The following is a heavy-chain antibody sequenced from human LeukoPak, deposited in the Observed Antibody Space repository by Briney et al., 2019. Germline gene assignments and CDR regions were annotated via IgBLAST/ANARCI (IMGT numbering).Heavy chain of an antibody. D-gene: IGHD1-1*01. CDR2: IYPGDSDT. V-gene: IGHV5-51*01. J-gene: IGHJ6*02. CDR3: ARLGGVTTGTTLVYYYYGMDV. CDR1: GYRFTSYW. Sequence: NHGESLKISCKGSGYRFTSYWIGWVRQMPGKGLEWMGIIYPGDSDTRYSPSFQGQVTISADKSISTAYLQWSSLKASDTAMYYCARLGGVTTGTTLVYYYYGMDVWGQGTTVTVSS.